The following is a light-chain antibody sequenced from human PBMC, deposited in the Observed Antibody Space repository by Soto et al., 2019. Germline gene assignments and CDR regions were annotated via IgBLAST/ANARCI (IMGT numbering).Light chain of an antibody. CDR2: GAS. CDR1: QSVSNNY. CDR3: QQYGSSPPT. Sequence: EIVLTQSPGTLSLSPWERATLSCRASQSVSNNYLAWYQQKPGQAPRLLIYGASNRATGIPDRFSGSGSGTDFTLTISRLEPEDFAVYYCQQYGSSPPTFGQGTKVDIK. J-gene: IGKJ1*01. V-gene: IGKV3-20*01.